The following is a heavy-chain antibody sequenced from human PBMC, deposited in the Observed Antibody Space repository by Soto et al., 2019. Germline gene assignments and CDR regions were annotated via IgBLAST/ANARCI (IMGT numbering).Heavy chain of an antibody. CDR2: ISGSGGTT. D-gene: IGHD6-6*01. CDR1: GFTFSSYA. CDR3: AKDRPQGLDY. J-gene: IGHJ4*02. Sequence: PGGSLRLSCAASGFTFSSYAMNWVRQAPGKGLEWVSVISGSGGTTYYADSVKGRFTISRDNSKNTLYLQMNSLRAEDTAVYYCAKDRPQGLDYWGQGTLVTVSS. V-gene: IGHV3-23*01.